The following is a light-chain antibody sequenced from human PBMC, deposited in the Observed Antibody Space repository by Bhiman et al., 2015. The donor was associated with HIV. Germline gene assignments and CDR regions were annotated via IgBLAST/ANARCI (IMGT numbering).Light chain of an antibody. CDR1: TGNIADNY. J-gene: IGLJ3*02. Sequence: FTLIQPLSVSESPVKTITISCIRNTGNIADNYVQWYRQRPGGSPTTVIYEDTQRPSGVPARFSGSIDRSSNSASLTISALKTEDEADYFCQSYDDDYRVFGGGTKVTV. CDR2: EDT. CDR3: QSYDDDYRV. V-gene: IGLV6-57*01.